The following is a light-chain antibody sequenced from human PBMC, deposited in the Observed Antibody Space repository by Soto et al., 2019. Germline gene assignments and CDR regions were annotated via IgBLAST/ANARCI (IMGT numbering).Light chain of an antibody. CDR2: EVN. CDR1: STDVGGYNY. Sequence: QSALAQPSSVPGSPGQSITISCTGTSTDVGGYNYVSWYQHHPGKGPKLIIYEVNNRPSGVSDRFSGSKSGNKASLTISNLEAEDESDYYCGSYTSTDTPFVFGTGTKV. CDR3: GSYTSTDTPFV. V-gene: IGLV2-14*01. J-gene: IGLJ1*01.